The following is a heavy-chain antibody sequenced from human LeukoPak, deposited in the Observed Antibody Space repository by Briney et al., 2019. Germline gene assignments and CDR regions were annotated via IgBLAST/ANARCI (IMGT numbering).Heavy chain of an antibody. CDR1: GGTFSSYA. Sequence: SVKVSCKASGGTFSSYAISWVRRAPGQGLEWMGGIVPIFDTANYAQNFQGRVTITADESTSTAYMELSSLRSEDTAVYYCARGEAARGYYYYYMDVWGKGTTVTVSS. V-gene: IGHV1-69*13. J-gene: IGHJ6*03. CDR3: ARGEAARGYYYYYMDV. CDR2: IVPIFDTA. D-gene: IGHD6-6*01.